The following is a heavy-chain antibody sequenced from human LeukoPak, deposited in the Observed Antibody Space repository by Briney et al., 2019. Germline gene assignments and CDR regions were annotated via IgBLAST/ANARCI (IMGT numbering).Heavy chain of an antibody. J-gene: IGHJ3*02. CDR1: EFTFSNYV. CDR2: IRQSGDIT. V-gene: IGHV3-23*01. CDR3: VRRGGSDGWGAFDI. D-gene: IGHD5-24*01. Sequence: GGSLRLSCAASEFTFSNYVMNWVRQAPGKGLEWVSSIRQSGDITYYADSVKGRFTISRDNSKNTLSLQMNSLSCEDTAIYYCVRRGGSDGWGAFDIWGQGTVVTVSS.